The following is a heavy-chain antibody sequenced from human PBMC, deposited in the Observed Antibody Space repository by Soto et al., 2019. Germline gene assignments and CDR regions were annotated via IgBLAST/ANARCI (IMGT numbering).Heavy chain of an antibody. CDR2: ISAAGEAR. CDR1: GFTFSNNP. Sequence: EVQLLESGGGLVQPGGSLRLSCAASGFTFSNNPMNWVRQAPGMGPEWVSFISAAGEARYYTDSVRGRFTISRDNFRNTLYLQMNSLRAEDTAIYFCAKRAGDGYIDFWGQGTPVTVFS. V-gene: IGHV3-23*01. CDR3: AKRAGDGYIDF. J-gene: IGHJ4*02.